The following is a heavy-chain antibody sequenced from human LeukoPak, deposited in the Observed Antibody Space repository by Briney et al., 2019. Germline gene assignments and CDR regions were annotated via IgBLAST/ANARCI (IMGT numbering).Heavy chain of an antibody. V-gene: IGHV3-11*01. Sequence: GGSLRLSCAASGFTLSDHYMSWTRQAPGKGLEWVSYISGRGGTMYYADSVKGRLTISRDNAKNSLYLQMNSLRAEDTAVYCCARAPDSYYYGMDVWGQGTTVTVSS. CDR1: GFTLSDHY. J-gene: IGHJ6*02. CDR2: ISGRGGTM. D-gene: IGHD3-22*01. CDR3: ARAPDSYYYGMDV.